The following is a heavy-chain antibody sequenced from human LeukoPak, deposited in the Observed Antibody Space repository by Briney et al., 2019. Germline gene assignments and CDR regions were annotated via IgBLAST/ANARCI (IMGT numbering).Heavy chain of an antibody. CDR3: ARGGAARPDF. V-gene: IGHV3-48*01. CDR1: GFAFSSYN. CDR2: ISSSSSTI. Sequence: GGSLRLSCAASGFAFSSYNMNWVRQAPGKGLQWVSYISSSSSTIYYGDSVKGRFTISRDNAKNSLYLQMNSLRVEDTAVYYCARGGAARPDFWGQGTLVTVSS. J-gene: IGHJ4*02. D-gene: IGHD6-6*01.